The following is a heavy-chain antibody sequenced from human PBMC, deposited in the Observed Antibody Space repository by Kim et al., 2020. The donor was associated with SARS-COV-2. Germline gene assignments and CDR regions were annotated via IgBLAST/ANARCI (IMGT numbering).Heavy chain of an antibody. CDR2: P. Sequence: PRYVQGFTGRFVFSLDTSVRAAYLQISSVKTEDTAMYYCARDSGYDGPFDSWGQGTLVTVSS. J-gene: IGHJ4*02. CDR3: ARDSGYDGPFDS. D-gene: IGHD5-12*01. V-gene: IGHV7-4-1*02.